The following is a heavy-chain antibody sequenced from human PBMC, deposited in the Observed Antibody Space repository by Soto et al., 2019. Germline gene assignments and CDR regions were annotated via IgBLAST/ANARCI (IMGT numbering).Heavy chain of an antibody. D-gene: IGHD6-6*01. Sequence: QVQLVQSGAEVKKPGASVKVSCKASGYTLTGYYMHWVRQAPGQGLEWMGWINPNSGGTKYAQKFQGRVTMTRDTSISTAYMDLSRLRSDDTAVYYCARASSIGARRLHYYGMEVWGQGTTVTVSS. J-gene: IGHJ6*02. CDR2: INPNSGGT. CDR3: ARASSIGARRLHYYGMEV. CDR1: GYTLTGYY. V-gene: IGHV1-2*02.